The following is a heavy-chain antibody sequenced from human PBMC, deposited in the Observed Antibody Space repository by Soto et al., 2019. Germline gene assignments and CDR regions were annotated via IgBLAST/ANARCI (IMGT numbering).Heavy chain of an antibody. CDR1: GDSLSGYA. J-gene: IGHJ5*02. CDR2: ITFRGVT. Sequence: SETLSLTCDVHGDSLSGYAWSWIRQPPGKGLEWIGEITFRGVTNYHPSLKSRVSMSVDTSKNRISLNVSSVTAADTALYFCARKLDASVRHVEWFSYKWFDPWGPGNLVTVSS. D-gene: IGHD3-9*01. V-gene: IGHV4-34*01. CDR3: ARKLDASVRHVEWFSYKWFDP.